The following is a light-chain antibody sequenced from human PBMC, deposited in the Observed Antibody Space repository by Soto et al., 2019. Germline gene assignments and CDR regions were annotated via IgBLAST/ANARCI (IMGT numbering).Light chain of an antibody. V-gene: IGLV4-60*02. CDR1: STSSSYI. CDR2: LEGSGSY. CDR3: ETWDSNTHV. J-gene: IGLJ3*02. Sequence: QPVLTQSSSASASLGSSVKLTCTLSSTSSSYIIAWNHQQPGKAPRYLMKLEGSGSYNKGSGVPDRFSGSSSGADRYLTISNLQFEDEADYYCETWDSNTHVFGGGTKLTVL.